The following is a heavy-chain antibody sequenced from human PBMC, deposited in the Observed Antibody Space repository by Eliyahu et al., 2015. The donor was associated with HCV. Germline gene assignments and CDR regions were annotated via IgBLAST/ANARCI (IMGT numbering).Heavy chain of an antibody. CDR2: ISSSSSYI. V-gene: IGHV3-21*01. CDR1: GFTFXSYS. CDR3: ARDLTPLDGGPPDY. Sequence: EVQLVESGGGLVKPGXSLXLSCAXSGFTFXSYSMNWVRQAPGKGLEWVSXISSSSSYIYYADSVKGRFTISRDNAKNSLYLQMNSLRAEDTAVYYCARDLTPLDGGPPDYWGQGTLVTVSS. J-gene: IGHJ4*02. D-gene: IGHD2-15*01.